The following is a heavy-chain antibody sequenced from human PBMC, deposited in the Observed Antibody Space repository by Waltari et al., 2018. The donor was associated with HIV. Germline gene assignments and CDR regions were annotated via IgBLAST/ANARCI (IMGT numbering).Heavy chain of an antibody. Sequence: QVQLQQWGAGLLKPSETLSLTCAVYGGSFSGYYWSWIRQPPGKGLEWIGEITHSGRTNYNPSLKSRSTLSGDPSKNQVSLKLGSVNAADTAVEYWASWGDGGKVGYVDYWGQGTLVTVSS. V-gene: IGHV4-34*01. D-gene: IGHD2-15*01. J-gene: IGHJ4*02. CDR2: ITHSGRT. CDR1: GGSFSGYY. CDR3: ASWGDGGKVGYVDY.